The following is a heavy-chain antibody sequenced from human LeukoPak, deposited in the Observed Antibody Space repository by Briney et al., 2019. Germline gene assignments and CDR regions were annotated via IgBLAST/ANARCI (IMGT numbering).Heavy chain of an antibody. CDR2: IYTSGST. CDR1: GGSISSGSYY. D-gene: IGHD4-23*01. J-gene: IGHJ5*02. Sequence: PSQTLSLTCTVSGGSISSGSYYWSWIRQPAGKGLEWIGRIYTSGSTNYNPSLKSRVTISVDTSKNQFSLKLTSVTAADTAVYYCARVFGGPVSRRFDPWGQGTLVTVSS. CDR3: ARVFGGPVSRRFDP. V-gene: IGHV4-61*02.